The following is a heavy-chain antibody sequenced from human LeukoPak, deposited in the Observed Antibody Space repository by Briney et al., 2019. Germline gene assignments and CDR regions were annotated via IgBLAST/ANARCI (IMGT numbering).Heavy chain of an antibody. J-gene: IGHJ4*02. CDR2: ISYAGST. D-gene: IGHD1-26*01. CDR1: GLSISSGGYS. Sequence: SQTLSLTCTVSGLSISSGGYSWGWLRQPPGKGLEWIGYISYAGSTSYNPSLEGRVTISVDTSKNHFSLKLSSVTAADTAVYYCARWYSGSYRIDYWGQGILVTVSS. V-gene: IGHV4-31*03. CDR3: ARWYSGSYRIDY.